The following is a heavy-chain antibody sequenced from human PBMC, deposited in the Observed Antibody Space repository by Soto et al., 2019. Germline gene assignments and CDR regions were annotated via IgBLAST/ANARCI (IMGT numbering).Heavy chain of an antibody. CDR3: ARRSSSWYFDY. D-gene: IGHD6-13*01. CDR2: ISGSGGST. Sequence: EVQLLESGGGLVQPGGSLRLSCAASGFTFSSYAMNWVRQAPGKGLEWVSVISGSGGSTYYADSGKGRFTISRDNPKHSLYLQMNSLRAEGTAVYSCARRSSSWYFDYRGQGTLVTVSS. V-gene: IGHV3-23*01. J-gene: IGHJ4*02. CDR1: GFTFSSYA.